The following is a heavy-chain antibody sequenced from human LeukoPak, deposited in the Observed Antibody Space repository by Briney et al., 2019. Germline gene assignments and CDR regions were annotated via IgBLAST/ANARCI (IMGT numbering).Heavy chain of an antibody. CDR3: ARDPDSSSWFDY. CDR2: IKSDGSRT. Sequence: GGSPRLSCAASGFTFSSYWMHWVRQAPGKGLVWVPRIKSDGSRTDYADSVKGRFTISRDNAKNTLYLQMNSLRAEDTAVYYCARDPDSSSWFDYWGQGTLVTVSS. J-gene: IGHJ4*02. V-gene: IGHV3-74*01. CDR1: GFTFSSYW. D-gene: IGHD6-13*01.